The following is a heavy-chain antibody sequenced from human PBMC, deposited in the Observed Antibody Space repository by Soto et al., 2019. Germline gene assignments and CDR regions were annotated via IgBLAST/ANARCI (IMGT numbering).Heavy chain of an antibody. J-gene: IGHJ4*02. V-gene: IGHV4-59*01. CDR3: ARSIAAAGE. D-gene: IGHD6-13*01. Sequence: SETLSLTCTVSGGSISSYYWSWIRQPPGKGLEWIGYIYYSGSTNYNPSLKSRVTISVDTSKNQFSLKLSSVTAADTAVYYCARSIAAAGEWGQGTLVTVSS. CDR2: IYYSGST. CDR1: GGSISSYY.